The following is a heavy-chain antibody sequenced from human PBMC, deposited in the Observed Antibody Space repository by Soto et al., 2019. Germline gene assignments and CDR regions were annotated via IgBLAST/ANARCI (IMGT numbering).Heavy chain of an antibody. CDR1: GYTFTDYS. CDR2: INSNSDDT. J-gene: IGHJ4*02. V-gene: IGHV1-2*02. D-gene: IGHD6-19*01. Sequence: QVQLVQSGTEVKKPGASVKVSCKTSGYTFTDYSIQWVRQVPGQGLEWMGWINSNSDDTNYAQKFPGRVTMSGDTSLSTADMELNTLTSDDTAVYCCARHISGWPFDYWGQGTLVTVSS. CDR3: ARHISGWPFDY.